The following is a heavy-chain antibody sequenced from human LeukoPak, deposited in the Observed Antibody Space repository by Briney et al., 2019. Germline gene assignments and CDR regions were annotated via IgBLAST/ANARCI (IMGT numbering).Heavy chain of an antibody. J-gene: IGHJ4*02. D-gene: IGHD3-22*01. CDR2: LYDDESNE. V-gene: IGHV3-33*01. CDR3: ARVGSPGIGYPIDY. Sequence: GSLRLSCAASGFPFTSYGMQWVRQAPGKGLEWVAVLYDDESNEYYADSGKGRFTNFRGPPKNLLYLKMNSLTADDTVVYCCARVGSPGIGYPIDYWGQGTLVSVSS. CDR1: GFPFTSYG.